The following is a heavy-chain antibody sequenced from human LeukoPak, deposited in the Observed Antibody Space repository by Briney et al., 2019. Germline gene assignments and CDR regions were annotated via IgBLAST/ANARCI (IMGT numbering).Heavy chain of an antibody. Sequence: GGSLRLSCAASGFTFSSYWMSWVRQAPGKGLEWVANIKQDGSEKYYVDSVKGRFTISRDNAKNSLYLQMNSLRAEDTAVYYCAREPAARIFYYYYYTDVWGKGTTVTISS. V-gene: IGHV3-7*01. CDR1: GFTFSSYW. CDR2: IKQDGSEK. D-gene: IGHD2-2*01. CDR3: AREPAARIFYYYYYTDV. J-gene: IGHJ6*03.